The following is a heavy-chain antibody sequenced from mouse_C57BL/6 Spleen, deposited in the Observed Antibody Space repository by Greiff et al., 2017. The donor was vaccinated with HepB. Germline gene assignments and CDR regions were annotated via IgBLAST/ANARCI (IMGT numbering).Heavy chain of an antibody. Sequence: QVQLQQSGAELVKPGASVKLSCKASGYTFTSYWMHWVKQRPGQGLEWIGMIHPNSGSTNYNEKFKSKATLTVDKSSSTAYMQLSSLTSEDSAVYYCAREGYYYGSSDWYFDVWGTGTTVTVSS. CDR1: GYTFTSYW. J-gene: IGHJ1*03. CDR2: IHPNSGST. D-gene: IGHD1-1*01. CDR3: AREGYYYGSSDWYFDV. V-gene: IGHV1-64*01.